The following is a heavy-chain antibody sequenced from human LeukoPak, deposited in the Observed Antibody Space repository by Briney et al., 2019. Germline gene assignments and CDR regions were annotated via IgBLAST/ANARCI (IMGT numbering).Heavy chain of an antibody. J-gene: IGHJ6*02. D-gene: IGHD3-3*01. CDR2: INPNSGDT. CDR3: ARSRGDFWSGYTYYYYGMDV. Sequence: ASVKVSCKASGFTFTGYHLHWVRQAPGQGLEWMGRINPNSGDTNYAQKFQGRVTMTRDKSISTAYLQWSSLKASDTAMYYCARSRGDFWSGYTYYYYGMDVWGQGTTVTVSS. CDR1: GFTFTGYH. V-gene: IGHV1-2*06.